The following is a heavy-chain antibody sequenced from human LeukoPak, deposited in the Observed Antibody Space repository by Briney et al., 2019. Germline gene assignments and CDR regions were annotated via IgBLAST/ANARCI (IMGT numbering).Heavy chain of an antibody. CDR2: ISYDGSNK. J-gene: IGHJ6*02. D-gene: IGHD1-26*01. V-gene: IGHV3-30*18. CDR1: GFTFSSYG. Sequence: PGGSLRLSCAASGFTFSSYGMHWVRQAPGKGLEWVAVISYDGSNKYYADSVKGRFTISRDNSKNTLYLQMNSLRAEDTAVYYCAKDLGVGATIEAGMDVWGQGTTVTVSS. CDR3: AKDLGVGATIEAGMDV.